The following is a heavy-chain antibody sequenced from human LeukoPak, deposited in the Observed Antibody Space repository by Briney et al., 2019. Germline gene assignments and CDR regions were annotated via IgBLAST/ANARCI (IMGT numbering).Heavy chain of an antibody. CDR3: ARDVRDSSGFYLRAFDY. Sequence: PSETLSLTCTVSGGSISSYYWSWIRQPAGKGLEWIGRISASGSTNYNPSLKSRVTMSVDTSKNQFSLKLSSVTAADTAVYYCARDVRDSSGFYLRAFDYWGQGTLVTVSS. V-gene: IGHV4-4*07. D-gene: IGHD3-22*01. J-gene: IGHJ4*02. CDR2: ISASGST. CDR1: GGSISSYY.